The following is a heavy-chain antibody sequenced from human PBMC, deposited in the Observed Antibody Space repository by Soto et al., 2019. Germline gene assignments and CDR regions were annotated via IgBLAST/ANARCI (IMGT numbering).Heavy chain of an antibody. V-gene: IGHV1-18*04. J-gene: IGHJ6*02. CDR3: ARSGSGAAYYYYGLDV. CDR2: MSGYNGDT. CDR1: GYIFTSYG. Sequence: QVQLVQSGAEVKKPGASVKVSCKASGYIFTSYGINWVRQAPRQGLEWMGWMSGYNGDTQYAQKLQGRVTMTTDTSTSTAYMELRSLRSDDTAVYYCARSGSGAAYYYYGLDVWGQGTTVTVSS. D-gene: IGHD6-25*01.